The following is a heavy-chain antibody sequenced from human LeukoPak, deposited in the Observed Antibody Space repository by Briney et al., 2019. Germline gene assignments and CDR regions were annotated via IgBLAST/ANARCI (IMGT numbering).Heavy chain of an antibody. CDR2: IKQDGSEK. V-gene: IGHV3-7*01. CDR3: ASTSWYSSSWYEVIPPSGDY. J-gene: IGHJ4*02. D-gene: IGHD6-13*01. Sequence: PGGSLRLSCAASGFTFSSYWMSWVRQAPGKGLEWVANIKQDGSEKYYVDSVKGRFTISRDNAKNSLYLQMNSLRAEDTAVYYCASTSWYSSSWYEVIPPSGDYWGQGTLVTVSS. CDR1: GFTFSSYW.